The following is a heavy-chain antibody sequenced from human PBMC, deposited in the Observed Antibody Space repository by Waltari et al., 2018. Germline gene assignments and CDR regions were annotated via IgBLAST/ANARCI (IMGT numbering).Heavy chain of an antibody. Sequence: QVQLQESGPGLVKPSETLSLTCTVSGGSISSYYWSWIRQPPGKGLEWIGYIYYSGSTNYNPSLKSRVTISVDTSKNQFALKLSSVTAADTAVYYCARTRTGYSSSWYVFFGYWGQGTLVTVSS. CDR2: IYYSGST. J-gene: IGHJ4*02. V-gene: IGHV4-59*01. CDR3: ARTRTGYSSSWYVFFGY. D-gene: IGHD6-13*01. CDR1: GGSISSYY.